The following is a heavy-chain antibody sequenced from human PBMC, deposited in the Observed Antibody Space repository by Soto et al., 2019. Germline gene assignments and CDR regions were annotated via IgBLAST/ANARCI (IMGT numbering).Heavy chain of an antibody. J-gene: IGHJ5*02. CDR2: IIPIFGTA. CDR3: ARALPFCVTGCRQTPWFDP. D-gene: IGHD2-2*01. CDR1: GGTFSSYA. V-gene: IGHV1-69*13. Sequence: SVKVSCKXSGGTFSSYAISWVRQAPGQGLEWMGGIIPIFGTANYAQKFQGRVTITADESTSTAYMELSSLRSEDTAVYYCARALPFCVTGCRQTPWFDPWGQGTLVTVS.